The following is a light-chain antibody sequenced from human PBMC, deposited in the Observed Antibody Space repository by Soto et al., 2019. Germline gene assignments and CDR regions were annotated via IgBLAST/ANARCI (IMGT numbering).Light chain of an antibody. CDR1: QSISSW. CDR2: KAS. Sequence: DIQMTQSPSTLSASVGDRVTITCRASQSISSWLAWYQQKPGKAPKLLIYKASSLESGVPSRFSGSGSGTEFTLTISSLQPDDFATYYCQQYTSYFAVFGQGTKVDIK. V-gene: IGKV1-5*03. J-gene: IGKJ1*01. CDR3: QQYTSYFAV.